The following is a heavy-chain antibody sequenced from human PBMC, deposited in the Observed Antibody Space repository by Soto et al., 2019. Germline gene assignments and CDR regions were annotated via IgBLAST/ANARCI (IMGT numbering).Heavy chain of an antibody. CDR1: GFTLSSYW. CDR2: IKQDGSEK. J-gene: IGHJ4*02. V-gene: IGHV3-7*05. CDR3: VRAIAAAGSY. Sequence: GGSLRLSCAASGFTLSSYWMSWVRQAPEKGLEFVANIKQDGSEKYYVGSVKGRFSISRDNAKNSLYLQMTSLRAEDSAVYYCVRAIAAAGSYWGQGTLVTVSS. D-gene: IGHD6-13*01.